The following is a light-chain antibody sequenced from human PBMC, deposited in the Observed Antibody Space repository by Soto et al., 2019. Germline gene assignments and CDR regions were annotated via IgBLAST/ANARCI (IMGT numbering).Light chain of an antibody. CDR1: SSDVGGYNY. V-gene: IGLV2-14*01. CDR3: SSYTSSSTYVV. CDR2: DVS. Sequence: QSVLTQPASVSGSPGQSITISCTGTSSDVGGYNYVSWYQQHPGKAPKLMIYDVSNRPSGVSNRFSGSKSGNTASLTISGLTAEAEAYYYCSSYTSSSTYVVFGGGTQLTVL. J-gene: IGLJ2*01.